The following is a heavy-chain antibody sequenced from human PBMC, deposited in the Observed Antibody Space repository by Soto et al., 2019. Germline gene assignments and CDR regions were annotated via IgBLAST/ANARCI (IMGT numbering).Heavy chain of an antibody. J-gene: IGHJ4*02. D-gene: IGHD5-18*01. V-gene: IGHV3-33*01. Sequence: PGGSLRLSCAASGFTFSSYGMHWVRQAPGKGLEWVAVIWYDGSNKYYADSVKGRFTISRDNSKNTLYLQMNSLRAEDTAVYYCARDVRGYSYGYIVYWGQGTLVTVSS. CDR3: ARDVRGYSYGYIVY. CDR2: IWYDGSNK. CDR1: GFTFSSYG.